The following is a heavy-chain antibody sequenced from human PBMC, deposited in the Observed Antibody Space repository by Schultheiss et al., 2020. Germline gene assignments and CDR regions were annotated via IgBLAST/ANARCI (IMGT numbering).Heavy chain of an antibody. D-gene: IGHD2-15*01. V-gene: IGHV3-21*01. J-gene: IGHJ3*01. CDR1: GFTFSSHS. Sequence: GESLKISCVGSGFTFSSHSMTWVRQAPGQGLEWVSYISSSGSYTYFGDSVKGRFDISRDNAKNSVFLHMSSLRGEDTALYYCARVQGYCSGGQCYSTIGAIDLWGQGTMVTVSS. CDR3: ARVQGYCSGGQCYSTIGAIDL. CDR2: ISSSGSYT.